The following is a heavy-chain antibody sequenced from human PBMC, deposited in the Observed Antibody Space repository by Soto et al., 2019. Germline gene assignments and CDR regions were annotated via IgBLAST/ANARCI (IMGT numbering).Heavy chain of an antibody. CDR2: ISYDGTDK. D-gene: IGHD2-15*01. CDR3: AKDRTEFCSGGSCYDYFDY. J-gene: IGHJ4*02. Sequence: QVQLVESGGGVVQPGRSLRLSCAASGFTFSSYGIHWVRQAPGKGLEWVAVISYDGTDKYYADSVKGRFTISRDNSKNTLYLQMNSLKAADTAVYYCAKDRTEFCSGGSCYDYFDYWGQGTLVTVSS. CDR1: GFTFSSYG. V-gene: IGHV3-30*18.